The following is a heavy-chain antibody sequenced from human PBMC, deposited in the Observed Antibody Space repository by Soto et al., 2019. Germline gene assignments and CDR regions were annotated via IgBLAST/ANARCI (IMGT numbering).Heavy chain of an antibody. V-gene: IGHV1-46*03. CDR3: ARDGEGYSGYDYVRH. J-gene: IGHJ4*02. CDR2: INPSGGST. Sequence: ASVKVSCKASGYTFTSYYMHWVRQAPGQGLEWMGIINPSGGSTSYAQKFQGRVTMTRDTSTSTVYMELSSLRSEDTAVYYCARDGEGYSGYDYVRHWGQGTLVTVSS. D-gene: IGHD5-12*01. CDR1: GYTFTSYY.